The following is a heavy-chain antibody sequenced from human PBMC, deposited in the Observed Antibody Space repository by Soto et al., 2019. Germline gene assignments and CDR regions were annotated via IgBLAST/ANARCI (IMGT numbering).Heavy chain of an antibody. CDR2: IGDGGAST. Sequence: SLRLSCEASGFTFINYAMSWVRQAPGKGLEWVSGIGDGGASTYYADSMKGRFTISRDNSKNTLYLQMNGLRVEDTAVYYCAKDVYRSATMPRFDTWGQGTLVTVYS. D-gene: IGHD2-2*01. J-gene: IGHJ5*02. CDR3: AKDVYRSATMPRFDT. V-gene: IGHV3-23*01. CDR1: GFTFINYA.